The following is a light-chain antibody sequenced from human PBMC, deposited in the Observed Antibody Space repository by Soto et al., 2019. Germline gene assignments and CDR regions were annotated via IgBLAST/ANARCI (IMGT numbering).Light chain of an antibody. J-gene: IGKJ2*01. CDR1: QSVSSS. Sequence: EIVMTQSPATLSVSPGEGATLSCGAGQSVSSSLAWYQQKPGQAPRLLIYDASTRATGIPDRFSGSGSGTEFSLTISSLQSEDFAIYDCQQYDKWPYILGKGTKVXI. CDR2: DAS. CDR3: QQYDKWPYI. V-gene: IGKV3-15*01.